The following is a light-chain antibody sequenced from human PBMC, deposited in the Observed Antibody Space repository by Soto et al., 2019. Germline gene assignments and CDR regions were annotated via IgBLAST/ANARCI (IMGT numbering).Light chain of an antibody. CDR3: QQFESSVT. Sequence: EIVLTQSPGSLSLSPGERATLSCRASQSVSSTFFAWYQQRPGQAPRLRMYGASSRATGIPERFSGSGSGTDFTLTISRLEPEDFGVYYCQQFESSVTFGQGTKVEIK. V-gene: IGKV3-20*01. CDR1: QSVSSTF. J-gene: IGKJ1*01. CDR2: GAS.